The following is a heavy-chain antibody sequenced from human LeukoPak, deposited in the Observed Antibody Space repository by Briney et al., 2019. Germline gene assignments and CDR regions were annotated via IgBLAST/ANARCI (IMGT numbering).Heavy chain of an antibody. D-gene: IGHD6-19*01. V-gene: IGHV3-48*01. CDR1: GFIISPYS. CDR2: ISSSSSTI. J-gene: IGHJ4*02. Sequence: PGGSLRLSCAASGFIISPYSMNWVRQAPGRGLEWVSYISSSSSTIYYADSVKGRFTISRDNAKNSLYLQMNSLRAEDTAVYYCAKDRDSSGWYGDFDYWGQGTLVTVSS. CDR3: AKDRDSSGWYGDFDY.